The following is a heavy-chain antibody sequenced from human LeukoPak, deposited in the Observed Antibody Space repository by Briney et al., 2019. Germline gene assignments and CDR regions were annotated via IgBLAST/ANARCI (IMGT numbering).Heavy chain of an antibody. CDR3: ARDRDSSFDY. CDR1: GFTFSSYE. Sequence: GGSLRLSCAASGFTFSSYEMNWVRQAPGKGLEWVSYISSRDSTIYYADSVKGRFTISRDNARNSLYLQMNSLRDDDTAVYYCARDRDSSFDYWGQGTLVTVSS. V-gene: IGHV3-48*03. CDR2: ISSRDSTI. D-gene: IGHD6-6*01. J-gene: IGHJ4*02.